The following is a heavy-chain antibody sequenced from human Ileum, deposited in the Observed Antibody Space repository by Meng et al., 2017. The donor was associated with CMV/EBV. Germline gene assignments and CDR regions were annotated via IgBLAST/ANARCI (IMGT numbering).Heavy chain of an antibody. V-gene: IGHV4-39*07. CDR3: ARDRGAVAGDHYYYYYGMDV. CDR2: IYYSGST. J-gene: IGHJ6*02. D-gene: IGHD6-19*01. Sequence: SETLSLTCTVSGGSISSSSYYWGWIRQPLGKGLEWIGSIYYSGSTYYNPSLKSRVTISVDTSKNQFSLKLSSVTAADTAVYYCARDRGAVAGDHYYYYYGMDVWGQGTTVTVSS. CDR1: GGSISSSSYY.